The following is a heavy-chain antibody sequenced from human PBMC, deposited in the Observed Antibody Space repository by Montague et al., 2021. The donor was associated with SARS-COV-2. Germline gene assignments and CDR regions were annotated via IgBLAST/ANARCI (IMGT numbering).Heavy chain of an antibody. Sequence: SETLSLTCTVSGGSISTYYWSRIRQPPGKELEWIAYINYSGITNXNPSLKSRVSVSLDTSKNHFSLNLKSVTAADTAVYYCARSGWLTRGFDSWGQGTLVFVSS. D-gene: IGHD5-12*01. CDR2: INYSGIT. CDR1: GGSISTYY. CDR3: ARSGWLTRGFDS. J-gene: IGHJ4*02. V-gene: IGHV4-59*01.